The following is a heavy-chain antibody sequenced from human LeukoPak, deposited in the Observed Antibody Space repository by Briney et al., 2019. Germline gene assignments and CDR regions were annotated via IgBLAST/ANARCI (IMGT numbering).Heavy chain of an antibody. Sequence: SVKVSCKASGGTFSSYAISWVRQAPGQGLEWMGGIIPTFGTANYAQKFQGRVTITTDESTSTAYMELSSLRSEDRAVYYCARGAWNYVYYYYYMDVWGKGTTVTVSS. CDR2: IIPTFGTA. CDR1: GGTFSSYA. V-gene: IGHV1-69*05. CDR3: ARGAWNYVYYYYYMDV. J-gene: IGHJ6*03. D-gene: IGHD1-7*01.